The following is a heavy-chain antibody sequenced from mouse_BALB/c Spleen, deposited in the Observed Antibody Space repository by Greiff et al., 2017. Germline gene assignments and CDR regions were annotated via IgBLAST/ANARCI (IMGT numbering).Heavy chain of an antibody. CDR2: IDPANGNT. Sequence: VQLQQSGAELVKPGASVKLSCTASGFNIKDTYMHWVKQRPEQGLEWIGRIDPANGNTKYDPKFKDKAILTVDKSSSTAYMQLSSLTSEDSAVYYCARNGNYLYYFDYWGQGTTLTVSS. J-gene: IGHJ2*01. CDR3: ARNGNYLYYFDY. D-gene: IGHD2-1*01. V-gene: IGHV14-3*02. CDR1: GFNIKDTY.